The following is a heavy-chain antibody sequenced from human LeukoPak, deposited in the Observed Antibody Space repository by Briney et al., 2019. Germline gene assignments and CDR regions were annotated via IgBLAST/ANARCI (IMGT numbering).Heavy chain of an antibody. CDR1: GGSFSGYY. Sequence: PSETLSLTCVVYGGSFSGYYWSWMRQPPGKGLEWIGDINHSGSTNYNPSLKSRVTVSVDTSKNQFSLNLSSLTAADTAVYNCARFAGWMSRPRIDYWGQGTLVTVSS. CDR2: INHSGST. J-gene: IGHJ4*02. V-gene: IGHV4-34*01. D-gene: IGHD6-19*01. CDR3: ARFAGWMSRPRIDY.